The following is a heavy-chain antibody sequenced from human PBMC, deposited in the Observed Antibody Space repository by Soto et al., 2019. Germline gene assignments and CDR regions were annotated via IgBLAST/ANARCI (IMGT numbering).Heavy chain of an antibody. J-gene: IGHJ5*02. CDR1: GFAFSGNA. V-gene: IGHV3-23*01. CDR2: ISAGGTT. CDR3: AKDPLTRGWFDP. Sequence: PGGSLRLSCVASGFAFSGNAMTWVRQAPGKGLHWVSGISAGGTTYYADSAKGWFTISRDNSKNTLYLQMNSLRADDTAVYYCAKDPLTRGWFDPWGQGTLVTVS.